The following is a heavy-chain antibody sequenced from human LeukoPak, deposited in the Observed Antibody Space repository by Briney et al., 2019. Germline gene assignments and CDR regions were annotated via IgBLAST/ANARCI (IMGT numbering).Heavy chain of an antibody. D-gene: IGHD3-3*01. Sequence: ASVKVSFKSSGYTFTGYYMHWVRQAPGQGLEWMGWINPNSGGTNYAQKFQGRVTMTRDTSISTAYMELSRLRSDDTAVYYCARRTLGGVLEWSSGPYYYFDYWGQGTLVTVSS. CDR1: GYTFTGYY. CDR2: INPNSGGT. V-gene: IGHV1-2*02. J-gene: IGHJ4*02. CDR3: ARRTLGGVLEWSSGPYYYFDY.